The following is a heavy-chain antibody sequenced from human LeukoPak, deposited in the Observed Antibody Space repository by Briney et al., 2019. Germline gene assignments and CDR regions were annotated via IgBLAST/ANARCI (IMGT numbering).Heavy chain of an antibody. CDR1: GGSISSGDYY. CDR3: ARGMSSGYYYYWFDP. CDR2: IYYSGST. D-gene: IGHD3-22*01. Sequence: PSETLSLTCTVSGGSISSGDYYWSWIRQPPGKGLEWIGYIYYSGSTYYNPSLKSRVTISVDTSKNQFSLKLSSVTAADTAVYYCARGMSSGYYYYWFDPWGQGTLVTVSS. J-gene: IGHJ5*02. V-gene: IGHV4-30-4*01.